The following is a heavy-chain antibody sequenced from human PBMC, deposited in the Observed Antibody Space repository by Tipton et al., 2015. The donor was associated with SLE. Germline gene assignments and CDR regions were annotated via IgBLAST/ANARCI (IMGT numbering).Heavy chain of an antibody. CDR2: IYHSGST. CDR1: GGSISSSYW. D-gene: IGHD1/OR15-1a*01. Sequence: TLSLTCAVSGGSISSSYWWSWVRQPPGKGLEWIGEIYHSGSTNYNPPLKSRVTISVDKSKNQFSLNLSSVTAADTAVYYCSRDSTGTRACAMDVWGQGTTVTVSS. V-gene: IGHV4-4*02. CDR3: SRDSTGTRACAMDV. J-gene: IGHJ6*02.